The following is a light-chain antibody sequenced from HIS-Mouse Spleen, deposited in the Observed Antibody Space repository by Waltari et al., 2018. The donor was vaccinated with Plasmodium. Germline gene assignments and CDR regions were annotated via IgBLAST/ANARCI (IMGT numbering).Light chain of an antibody. CDR1: SSDAGSYNL. Sequence: QSALTQPASVSGSPGQSITISCTGTSSDAGSYNLVSWSQQNPGKAPKLMIYEGSKRPSGVSNRFSGSKSGNTASLTISGLQAEDEADYYCCSYAGSSTFVFGGGTKLTVL. J-gene: IGLJ3*02. CDR2: EGS. V-gene: IGLV2-23*03. CDR3: CSYAGSSTFV.